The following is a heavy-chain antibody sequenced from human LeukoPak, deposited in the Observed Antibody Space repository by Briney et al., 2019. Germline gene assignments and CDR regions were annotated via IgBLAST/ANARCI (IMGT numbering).Heavy chain of an antibody. V-gene: IGHV1-18*01. CDR2: ISAYNGNT. D-gene: IGHD3-22*01. J-gene: IGHJ4*02. CDR3: ARAIETDYYDSSGYYGPYFDY. Sequence: ASVKVSCKAPGYTFTSYGISWVRQAPGQGLEWMGWISAYNGNTNYAQKLQGRVTMTTDTSTSTAYMELRSLRSDDTAVYYCARAIETDYYDSSGYYGPYFDYWGQGTLVTVSS. CDR1: GYTFTSYG.